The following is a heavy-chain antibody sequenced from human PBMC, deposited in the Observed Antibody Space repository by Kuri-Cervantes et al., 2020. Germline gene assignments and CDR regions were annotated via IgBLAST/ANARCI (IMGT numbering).Heavy chain of an antibody. J-gene: IGHJ4*02. CDR3: ARDRLRGTSCMGY. Sequence: GESLKISCAASGFTFSNAWMSWVRQAPGKGLEWVSYISSSGSTIYYADSVKGRFTISRDNAKNSLYLQMNSLRAEDTVVYYCARDRLRGTSCMGYWGQGTLVTVSS. D-gene: IGHD2-2*01. V-gene: IGHV3-11*01. CDR1: GFTFSNAW. CDR2: ISSSGSTI.